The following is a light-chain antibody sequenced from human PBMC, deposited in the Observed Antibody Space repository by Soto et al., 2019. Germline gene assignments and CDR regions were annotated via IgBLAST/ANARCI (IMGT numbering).Light chain of an antibody. CDR1: QSINTY. CDR2: SLS. Sequence: FQMTQSPSSLSASVGDRVTITCRASQSINTYLNWYQFKPGNAPKLLIFSLSNLQAGVPSRFSGSGSGTPFTLPITRLQPEDSATYYCQQSYRTPFTFGPGTQVEI. V-gene: IGKV1-39*01. J-gene: IGKJ3*01. CDR3: QQSYRTPFT.